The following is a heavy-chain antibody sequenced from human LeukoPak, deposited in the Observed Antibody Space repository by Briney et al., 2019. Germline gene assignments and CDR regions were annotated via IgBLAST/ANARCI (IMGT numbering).Heavy chain of an antibody. CDR3: ARIRDGYNYDAFDI. CDR1: GGSLSSYY. V-gene: IGHV4-59*08. CDR2: IYYSGST. D-gene: IGHD5-24*01. J-gene: IGHJ3*02. Sequence: SETLSLTCTVSGGSLSSYYWSWIRQPPGKGLEWIGYIYYSGSTNYNPSLKSRVTISVDTSKNQFSLKLSSVTAADTAVYYCARIRDGYNYDAFDIWGQGTMVTVSS.